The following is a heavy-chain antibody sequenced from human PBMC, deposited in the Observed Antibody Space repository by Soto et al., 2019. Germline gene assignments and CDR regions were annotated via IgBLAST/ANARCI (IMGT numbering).Heavy chain of an antibody. D-gene: IGHD2-2*01. Sequence: QVQLVQSGAEVKKPGASVKVSCKASGYTFTSYYMHWVRQAPGQGLEWMGIINPSGGSTSYAQKYQGRGPMTRDTSTSPVYMELSSLRSEDTAVYYCARGRIVPAAMPVLAPFDPWGTGTLVTVS. CDR2: INPSGGST. CDR1: GYTFTSYY. J-gene: IGHJ5*02. CDR3: ARGRIVPAAMPVLAPFDP. V-gene: IGHV1-46*01.